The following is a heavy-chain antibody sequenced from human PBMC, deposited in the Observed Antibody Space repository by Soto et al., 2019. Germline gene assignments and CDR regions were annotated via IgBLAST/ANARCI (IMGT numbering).Heavy chain of an antibody. J-gene: IGHJ5*02. V-gene: IGHV3-66*01. Sequence: GGSLRLSCAASGFTVSSNYMSWVRQAPGKGLEWVSVIYSGGSTYYADSVKGRFTISRDNSKNTLYLQMNSLRAEDTAVYYCARDYGDYNWFDPWGQGTLVTVSS. D-gene: IGHD4-17*01. CDR1: GFTVSSNY. CDR3: ARDYGDYNWFDP. CDR2: IYSGGST.